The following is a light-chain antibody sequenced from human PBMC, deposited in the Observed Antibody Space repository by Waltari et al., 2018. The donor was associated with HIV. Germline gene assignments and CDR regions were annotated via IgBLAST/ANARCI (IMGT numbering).Light chain of an antibody. V-gene: IGKV3-11*01. Sequence: EIVLTQSPATLSLSPGERATLSCRASQSVSDYLAWYQQKPGQAPRLLIYDANNRATGIPARFSSSGSGTDFTLTISSLEPEDFAVYYCQHRSNWPPITFGQGTRLEIK. CDR3: QHRSNWPPIT. CDR1: QSVSDY. CDR2: DAN. J-gene: IGKJ5*01.